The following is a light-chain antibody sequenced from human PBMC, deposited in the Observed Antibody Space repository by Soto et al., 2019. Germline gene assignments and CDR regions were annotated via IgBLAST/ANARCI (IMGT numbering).Light chain of an antibody. V-gene: IGKV3-15*01. CDR2: GAS. Sequence: DIVLTQSPGTLSLSPGERATLSCRASQIISSTYLGWYQQKPGQAPRLLIYGASSRATGIPARFSGSGSGTEFTLTINSLQSEDFAVYYCQQSNYWPWTFGQGTKVDIK. CDR3: QQSNYWPWT. CDR1: QIISSTY. J-gene: IGKJ1*01.